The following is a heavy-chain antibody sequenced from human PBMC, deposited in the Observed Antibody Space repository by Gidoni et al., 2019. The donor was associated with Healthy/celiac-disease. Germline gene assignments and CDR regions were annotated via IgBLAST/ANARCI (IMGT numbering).Heavy chain of an antibody. D-gene: IGHD3-3*01. Sequence: EVQLLKSEGGLVQPRGSLRLSCAASGFTFSRYARIWVGQAPGKGLEWVSAISGSGGSTYYADSVKGRFTISRDNSKNTLYLQMNSLRAEDTAVYYCAKDGPSKGVLRFLEWLSYYFDYWGQGTLVTVSS. V-gene: IGHV3-23*01. CDR1: GFTFSRYA. J-gene: IGHJ4*02. CDR3: AKDGPSKGVLRFLEWLSYYFDY. CDR2: ISGSGGST.